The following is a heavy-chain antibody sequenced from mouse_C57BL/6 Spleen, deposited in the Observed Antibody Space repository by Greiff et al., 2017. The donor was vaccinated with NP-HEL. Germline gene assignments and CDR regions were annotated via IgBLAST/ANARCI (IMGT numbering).Heavy chain of an antibody. V-gene: IGHV5-17*01. J-gene: IGHJ4*01. CDR2: ISSGSSTI. CDR1: GFTFSDYG. Sequence: EVQLVESGGGLVKPGGSLKLSCAASGFTFSDYGMHWVRQAPEKGLEWVAYISSGSSTIYYADTVKGRFTISRDNAKNTLFLQMTSLRSEDTAMYYCARETYLGSSYAMDYWGQGTSVTVSS. D-gene: IGHD1-1*01. CDR3: ARETYLGSSYAMDY.